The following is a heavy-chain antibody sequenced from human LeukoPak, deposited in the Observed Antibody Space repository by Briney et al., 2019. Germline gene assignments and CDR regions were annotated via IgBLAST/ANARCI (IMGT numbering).Heavy chain of an antibody. CDR1: GYTFTGYY. CDR3: ARDRDYYDSSGYSDAFDI. Sequence: ASVKVSCKASGYTFTGYYMHWVRQAPGQGLEWMGWINPNSGGTNYAQKFQGRVTMTRDTSTSTAYMELRSLRSDDTAVYYCARDRDYYDSSGYSDAFDIWGQGTMVTVSS. J-gene: IGHJ3*02. D-gene: IGHD3-22*01. V-gene: IGHV1-2*02. CDR2: INPNSGGT.